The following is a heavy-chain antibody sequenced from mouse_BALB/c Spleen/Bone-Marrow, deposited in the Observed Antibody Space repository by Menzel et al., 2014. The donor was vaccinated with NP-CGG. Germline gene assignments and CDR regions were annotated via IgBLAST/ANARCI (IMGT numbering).Heavy chain of an antibody. V-gene: IGHV5-17*02. Sequence: EVKLVESGGGLVQPGGSRRLSCAASGFTFSSFGMHWVRQAPEKGLEWVAYISSGSSTIFYVDTVKGRFTISRDNSKNTLFLQMTSLRSEDTAMYYCTRGGNWDDFDVWGAGTTVTVSS. CDR2: ISSGSSTI. CDR1: GFTFSSFG. CDR3: TRGGNWDDFDV. J-gene: IGHJ1*01. D-gene: IGHD4-1*01.